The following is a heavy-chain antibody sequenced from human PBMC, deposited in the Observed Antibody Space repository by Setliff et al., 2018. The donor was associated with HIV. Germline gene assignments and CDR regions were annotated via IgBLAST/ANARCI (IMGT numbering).Heavy chain of an antibody. CDR3: ARDWAAPYNYRMDD. CDR1: GDSVTGDSYY. Sequence: SETLSLTCTVSGDSVTGDSYYWNWIRQPAGKTLEWIGRIYFRGSTNYNPSLKSRVTISIDTSKNQLSLKLSSVAAADTAVYYCARDWAAPYNYRMDDWGQGTTVTVSS. CDR2: IYFRGST. D-gene: IGHD2-2*02. J-gene: IGHJ6*02. V-gene: IGHV4-61*02.